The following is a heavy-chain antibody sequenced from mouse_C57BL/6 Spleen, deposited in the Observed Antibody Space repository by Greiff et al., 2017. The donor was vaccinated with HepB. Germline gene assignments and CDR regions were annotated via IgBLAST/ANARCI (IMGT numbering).Heavy chain of an antibody. Sequence: EVQLQQSGPELVKPGASVKISCKASGYTFTDYYMNWVKQSHGKSLEWIGDINPNNGGTSYNQKFKGKATLTVDKSSSTAYMELRSLTSEDSAVYYCARQSNYFYYFDYWGQGTTLTVSS. V-gene: IGHV1-26*01. D-gene: IGHD2-5*01. CDR1: GYTFTDYY. CDR2: INPNNGGT. CDR3: ARQSNYFYYFDY. J-gene: IGHJ2*01.